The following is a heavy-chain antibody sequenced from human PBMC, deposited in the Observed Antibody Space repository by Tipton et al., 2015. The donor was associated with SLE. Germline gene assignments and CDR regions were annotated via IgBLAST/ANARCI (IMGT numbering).Heavy chain of an antibody. D-gene: IGHD1-14*01. V-gene: IGHV4-39*07. J-gene: IGHJ3*02. CDR3: ARWTRKAFDI. Sequence: LRLSCTVSGGSISSSSYYWGWIRQPPAKGLEWIGSIYYSGSTYYNPSLKSRVTISVDTSKNQFSLKLASVTAADTAVYYCARWTRKAFDIWGQGTMVTVSS. CDR2: IYYSGST. CDR1: GGSISSSSYY.